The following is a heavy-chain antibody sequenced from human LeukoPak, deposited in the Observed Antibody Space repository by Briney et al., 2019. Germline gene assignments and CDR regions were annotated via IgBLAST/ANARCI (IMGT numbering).Heavy chain of an antibody. J-gene: IGHJ4*02. CDR1: GFTFSRCA. Sequence: SGGSLRLSCATSGFTFSRCAMHWVRQAPGKGLEWVAFIRFDGSNTQYADSVKGRFTISRDNSNNMLYLQMNSLRVEDTAEYYCAKDFEDQWLGVGGHNWGQGTLVTVSS. V-gene: IGHV3-30*02. CDR3: AKDFEDQWLGVGGHN. D-gene: IGHD6-19*01. CDR2: IRFDGSNT.